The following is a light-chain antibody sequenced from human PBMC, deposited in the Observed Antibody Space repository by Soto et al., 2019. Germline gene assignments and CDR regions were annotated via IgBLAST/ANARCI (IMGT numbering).Light chain of an antibody. CDR3: QQYASSPLT. J-gene: IGKJ4*01. CDR2: GAS. Sequence: EIVLTQSPGTLSLSSGERATLSCRASQSVRSNYLAWYQQKPGQAPRLLIYGASSMATGIPDRFGGSGSGTDFTLTISRLEPDDFALYYCQQYASSPLTFGGVTKVEIK. CDR1: QSVRSNY. V-gene: IGKV3-20*01.